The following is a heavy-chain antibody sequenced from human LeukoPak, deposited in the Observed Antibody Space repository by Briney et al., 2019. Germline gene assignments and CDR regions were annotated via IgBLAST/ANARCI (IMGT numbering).Heavy chain of an antibody. CDR2: IFGSGGSP. CDR3: GKTTVGYSSGQKPAWPVDY. Sequence: PGGSLRLSCAASGFTFGSHDMYWVRQAPGKGLEWVAGIFGSGGSPHYADSVKGRFTISRDNSRNTVYLQINSLRAEDTAVYYCGKTTVGYSSGQKPAWPVDYWGQGTLVTVSS. V-gene: IGHV3-23*01. J-gene: IGHJ4*02. D-gene: IGHD5-18*01. CDR1: GFTFGSHD.